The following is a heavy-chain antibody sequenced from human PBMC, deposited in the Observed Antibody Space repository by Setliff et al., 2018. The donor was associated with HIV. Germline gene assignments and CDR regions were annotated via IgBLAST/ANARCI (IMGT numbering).Heavy chain of an antibody. Sequence: LSLTCTVSRASISSNYWAWLRQSPGKGLEYIGYIYNSDSTAYNPSLKSRVTMSLDTSKNQFSLMLTSVTAADTAVYYCARDKGYYYMDVWGKGITVTVSS. J-gene: IGHJ6*03. V-gene: IGHV4-59*01. CDR2: IYNSDST. CDR3: ARDKGYYYMDV. CDR1: RASISSNY.